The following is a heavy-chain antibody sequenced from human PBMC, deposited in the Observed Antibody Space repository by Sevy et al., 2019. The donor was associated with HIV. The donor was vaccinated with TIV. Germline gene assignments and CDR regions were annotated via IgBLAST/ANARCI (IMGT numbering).Heavy chain of an antibody. D-gene: IGHD2-15*01. CDR2: IYYSGST. V-gene: IGHV4-59*08. CDR3: ARHLGVAASAFDI. J-gene: IGHJ3*02. Sequence: SETLSLTCSVSGGSMSSYYWSWIRQSPGKGLEWSGYIYYSGSTKYNPSLKSRGTVSLDMSRNQFSLTLSSVTAADTAVYYCARHLGVAASAFDIWGQGTMVTVSS. CDR1: GGSMSSYY.